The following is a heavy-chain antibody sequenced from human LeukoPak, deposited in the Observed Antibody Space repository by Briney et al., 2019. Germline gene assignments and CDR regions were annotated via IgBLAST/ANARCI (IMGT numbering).Heavy chain of an antibody. J-gene: IGHJ4*02. D-gene: IGHD1-20*01. CDR3: AMFSYVSGTTIS. CDR1: GFTFSSYW. V-gene: IGHV3-74*01. CDR2: VKSDGSVT. Sequence: GGSLRLSCAASGFTFSSYWMHWVRQAPGKGLVLVSRVKSDGSVTNYAASVKGRFTISRDNAKNTLYLQMNSLRAEDTAVYYCAMFSYVSGTTISWGQGTLVTVSS.